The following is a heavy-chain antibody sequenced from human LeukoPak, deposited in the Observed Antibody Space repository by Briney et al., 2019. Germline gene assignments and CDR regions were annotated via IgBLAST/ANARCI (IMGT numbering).Heavy chain of an antibody. CDR1: GYTFTGYY. J-gene: IGHJ4*02. CDR2: INPNSGGT. D-gene: IGHD3-10*01. CDR3: ARVSRDYYGSGSSLGPDY. Sequence: ASVKVSCKASGYTFTGYYMHWVRQAPGQGLEWMGWINPNSGGTNYAQKFQGSVNIPRDTSISTAYMELSRLRSDDTAVYYCARVSRDYYGSGSSLGPDYWGQGTLVTVSS. V-gene: IGHV1-2*02.